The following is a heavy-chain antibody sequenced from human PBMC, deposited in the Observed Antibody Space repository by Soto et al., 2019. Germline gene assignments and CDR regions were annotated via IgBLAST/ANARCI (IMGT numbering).Heavy chain of an antibody. J-gene: IGHJ4*02. V-gene: IGHV3-20*04. CDR3: ARSRLAQHGSYSSIYFDY. Sequence: AGGSLRLSCAASGFTFDDYGMSWVRQAPGKGLEWVSGINWNGGSTGYADSVKGRFTISRDNAKNSLYLQMNSLRAEDTALYYCARSRLAQHGSYSSIYFDYWGQGTLVTVSS. CDR1: GFTFDDYG. D-gene: IGHD1-26*01. CDR2: INWNGGST.